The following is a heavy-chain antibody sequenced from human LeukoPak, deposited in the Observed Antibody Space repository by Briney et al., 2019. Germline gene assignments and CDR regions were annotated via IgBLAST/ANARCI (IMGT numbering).Heavy chain of an antibody. CDR3: ARAVTMIVGSNWFDP. CDR2: ISAYNGNT. V-gene: IGHV1-18*01. CDR1: GYTFTSYG. J-gene: IGHJ5*02. Sequence: ASVKVSCKASGYTFTSYGISWVRQAPGQGLEWMGWISAYNGNTNYAQKLQGRVTMTTDTSTSTAYMELRSLRSDGTAVYYCARAVTMIVGSNWFDPWGQGTLVTVSS. D-gene: IGHD3-22*01.